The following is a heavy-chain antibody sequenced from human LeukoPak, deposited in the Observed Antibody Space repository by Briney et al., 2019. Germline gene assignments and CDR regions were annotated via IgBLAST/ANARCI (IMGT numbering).Heavy chain of an antibody. CDR2: ISSSSSYI. J-gene: IGHJ4*02. CDR3: TTGNPQEY. CDR1: GFTFSSYS. D-gene: IGHD2-8*02. V-gene: IGHV3-21*03. Sequence: GGSLRLSCAASGFTFSSYSMNGVRQAPGKGLEWVSSISSSSSYIYYADSVKGRFTISRDNAKNSLYLQMNSLKSEDTAVYYCTTGNPQEYWGQGTLVTVSS.